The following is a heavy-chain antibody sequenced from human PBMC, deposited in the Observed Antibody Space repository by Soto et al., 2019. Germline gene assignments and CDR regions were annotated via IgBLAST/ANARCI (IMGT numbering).Heavy chain of an antibody. CDR1: GGSFSGYY. J-gene: IGHJ3*02. Sequence: QVQLQQWGAGLLKPSETLSLTCAVYGGSFSGYYWSWIRQPPGKGLEWTGEINHSGSTNYNPSLKSRVTISVDTSKNQFSLKLSSVTAADTAVYYCARQRYCSGGSCHAFDIWGQGTMVTVSS. D-gene: IGHD2-15*01. V-gene: IGHV4-34*01. CDR2: INHSGST. CDR3: ARQRYCSGGSCHAFDI.